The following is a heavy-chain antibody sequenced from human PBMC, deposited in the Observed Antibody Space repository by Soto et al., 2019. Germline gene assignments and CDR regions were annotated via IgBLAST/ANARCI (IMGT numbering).Heavy chain of an antibody. CDR3: VRTGCVINNCSYRGVR. Sequence: QGQLVESGGGVVQPGRSLRLSCVASGFDFKTYGMHWVRQAPGKGLEWVAVIGFDGTNIHYSDSVCGRFSISRDNSENTVSLQMNSIRVEDTVLYYCVRTGCVINNCSYRGVRWGQGTLVTV. J-gene: IGHJ4*02. CDR2: IGFDGTNI. V-gene: IGHV3-33*01. D-gene: IGHD1-20*01. CDR1: GFDFKTYG.